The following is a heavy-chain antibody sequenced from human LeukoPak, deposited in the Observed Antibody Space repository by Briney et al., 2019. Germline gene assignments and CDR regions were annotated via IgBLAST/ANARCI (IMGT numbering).Heavy chain of an antibody. D-gene: IGHD4-17*01. CDR2: IIPIFGTA. CDR1: GYTFTSYG. CDR3: ARTVGVYYYYYMDV. J-gene: IGHJ6*03. V-gene: IGHV1-69*06. Sequence: SVKVSCKASGYTFTSYGISWVRQAPGQGLEWMGGIIPIFGTANYAQKFQGRVTITADKSTSTAYMELSSLRSEDAAVYYCARTVGVYYYYYMDVWGKGTTVTVSS.